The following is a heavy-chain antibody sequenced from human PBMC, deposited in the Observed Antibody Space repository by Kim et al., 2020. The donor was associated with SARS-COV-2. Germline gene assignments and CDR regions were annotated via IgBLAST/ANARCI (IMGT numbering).Heavy chain of an antibody. Sequence: GGSLRLSCAASGFTFSSYAMHWVRQAPGKGLEWVAVIWYDGSNKYYADSVKGRFTISRDNSKNTLYLQMNSLRAEDTAVYYCAKAFTMIDLNWFDPWGQGTLVTVSS. CDR3: AKAFTMIDLNWFDP. J-gene: IGHJ5*02. CDR2: IWYDGSNK. D-gene: IGHD3-22*01. V-gene: IGHV3-33*06. CDR1: GFTFSSYA.